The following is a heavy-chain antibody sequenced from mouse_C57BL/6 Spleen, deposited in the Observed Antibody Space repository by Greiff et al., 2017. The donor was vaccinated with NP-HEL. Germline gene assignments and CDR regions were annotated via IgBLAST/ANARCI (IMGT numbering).Heavy chain of an antibody. CDR2: IDPSDSET. Sequence: QVQLQQPGAELVRPGSSVKLSCKASGYTFTSYWMHWVKQRPIQGLEWIGNIDPSDSETHYNQKFKDKATLTVDKSSSTAYMHLSSLTSEDSAVYYCARYGDAYGGFAYWGQGTLVTVSA. D-gene: IGHD1-1*01. J-gene: IGHJ3*01. CDR3: ARYGDAYGGFAY. V-gene: IGHV1-52*01. CDR1: GYTFTSYW.